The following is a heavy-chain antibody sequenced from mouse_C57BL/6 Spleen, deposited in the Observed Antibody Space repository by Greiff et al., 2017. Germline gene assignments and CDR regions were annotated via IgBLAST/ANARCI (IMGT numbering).Heavy chain of an antibody. CDR2: IYPGDGDT. CDR3: ACAGRGPFTSLDF. D-gene: IGHD6-1*01. Sequence: VQLQQSGPELVKPGASVKISCKASGYAFSSSWMNWVKQRPGKGLEWIGRIYPGDGDTNYNGKFKGKATLTADKSSSTAYMQLSSLTSEDSAVSFCACAGRGPFTSLDFWGQGTTLTVSS. J-gene: IGHJ2*01. V-gene: IGHV1-82*01. CDR1: GYAFSSSW.